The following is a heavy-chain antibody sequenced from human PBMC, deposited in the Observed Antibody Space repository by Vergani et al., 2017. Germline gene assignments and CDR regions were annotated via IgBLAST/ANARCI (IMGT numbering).Heavy chain of an antibody. V-gene: IGHV3-11*01. D-gene: IGHD5-18*01. Sequence: QVQLVESGGGLVKPGGSLRLSCAASGFTFSDYYMSWIRQAPGKGLEWVSYISSSGSTIYYADSVKGRFTISRDNAKNSLYLQMNSLRAEDTAVYYCARAGRGYSYGLPNPVANYYYYYYMDVWGKGTTVTVSS. CDR2: ISSSGSTI. CDR3: ARAGRGYSYGLPNPVANYYYYYYMDV. CDR1: GFTFSDYY. J-gene: IGHJ6*03.